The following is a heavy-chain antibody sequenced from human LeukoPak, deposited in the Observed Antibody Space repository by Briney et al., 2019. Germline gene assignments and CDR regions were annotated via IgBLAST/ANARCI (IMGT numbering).Heavy chain of an antibody. V-gene: IGHV1-8*01. Sequence: GASVKVSCKASGYTFTSYDINWVRQATGQGLEWMGWMNPNSGNTGYAQKFQGRVTMTRNTSISTAYMELSSLRSEDTAVYYCARDFGYYDSTYDAFDIWGQGTMVTVSS. CDR3: ARDFGYYDSTYDAFDI. D-gene: IGHD3-22*01. CDR1: GYTFTSYD. CDR2: MNPNSGNT. J-gene: IGHJ3*02.